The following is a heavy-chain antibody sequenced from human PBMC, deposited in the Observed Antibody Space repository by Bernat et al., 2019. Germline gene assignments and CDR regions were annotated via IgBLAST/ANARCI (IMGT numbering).Heavy chain of an antibody. D-gene: IGHD3-10*01. CDR1: GFTFSSYA. V-gene: IGHV3-30-3*01. Sequence: QVQLVESGGGVVQPGRSLRLSCAASGFTFSSYAMHWVRQAPGKGLEWVAVISYDGSTKYYTDSVKGRFTISRDNSKNTLYLQMNSLRAEDTAIYYCATETMVRGVIISNAFDMWGQGTLVTVSS. J-gene: IGHJ3*02. CDR3: ATETMVRGVIISNAFDM. CDR2: ISYDGSTK.